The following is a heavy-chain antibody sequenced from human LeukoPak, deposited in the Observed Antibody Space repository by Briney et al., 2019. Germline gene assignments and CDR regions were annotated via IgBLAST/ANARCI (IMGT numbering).Heavy chain of an antibody. J-gene: IGHJ4*02. CDR3: AKDRVSIAARRFDY. D-gene: IGHD6-6*01. Sequence: PGGSLRLSCAASGFTFSSYGMHWVRQAPGKGLEWVAFIRHDGSNKYYADSVKGRFTISRDNSKNTLYLQMNSLRAEDTAVYYCAKDRVSIAARRFDYWGQGTLVTVSS. CDR1: GFTFSSYG. V-gene: IGHV3-30*02. CDR2: IRHDGSNK.